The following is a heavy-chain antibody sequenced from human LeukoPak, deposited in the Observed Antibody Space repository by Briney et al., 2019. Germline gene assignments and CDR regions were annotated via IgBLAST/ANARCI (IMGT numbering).Heavy chain of an antibody. CDR1: GGSFSGYY. CDR3: ARGRYSYGSKFFDY. Sequence: SETLSLTCAVYGGSFSGYYWSWIRQPPGKGLEWIGEINHSGSTNYNPSLKSRVTISVDTSKNQFSLKLSSVTAADTAVYCCARGRYSYGSKFFDYWGQGTLVTVSS. J-gene: IGHJ4*02. CDR2: INHSGST. V-gene: IGHV4-34*01. D-gene: IGHD5-18*01.